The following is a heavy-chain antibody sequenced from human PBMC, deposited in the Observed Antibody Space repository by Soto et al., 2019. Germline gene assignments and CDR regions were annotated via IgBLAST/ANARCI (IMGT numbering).Heavy chain of an antibody. CDR1: GFTFSSHG. Sequence: QVQLVESGGGVVQPGKSLTLSCAASGFTFSSHGMHWVRQAPGKGLEWVAVIWWDGSNRYYGDSVKGRFTVSRDNSKNTLYLQMSSLRDDDTAVYYCARGGGNSPRAYFESWGQGTLVTVSS. CDR2: IWWDGSNR. J-gene: IGHJ4*02. CDR3: ARGGGNSPRAYFES. V-gene: IGHV3-33*01. D-gene: IGHD2-15*01.